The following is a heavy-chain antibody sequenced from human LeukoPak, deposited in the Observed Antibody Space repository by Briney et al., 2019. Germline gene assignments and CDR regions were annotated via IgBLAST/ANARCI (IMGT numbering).Heavy chain of an antibody. J-gene: IGHJ4*02. V-gene: IGHV3-9*01. CDR3: AKDAYSSNWYYFDY. CDR1: GFTFDDYA. D-gene: IGHD6-13*01. CDR2: ISWNSGNI. Sequence: GGYLRFSCAASGFTFDDYALHWVRQAPGKGLEGVSGISWNSGNIGYADSVKGRFTISRDNAKNSLYLQMNSLRAEDTALYYCAKDAYSSNWYYFDYWGQGALVTVSS.